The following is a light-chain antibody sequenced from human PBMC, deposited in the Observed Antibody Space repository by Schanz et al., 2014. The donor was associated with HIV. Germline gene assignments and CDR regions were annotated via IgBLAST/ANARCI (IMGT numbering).Light chain of an antibody. CDR2: ATS. Sequence: EIVMTQSPGSLSLSPGGRATLSCGASQRLSSAYLAWYQQKRDQPPRLVIYATSTRAVGIPDRFSGTGSGTDFTLTISRLEPEDFAVYYCHQYGDSRGSFGGGTKVEIK. J-gene: IGKJ4*01. CDR3: HQYGDSRGS. CDR1: QRLSSAY. V-gene: IGKV3-20*01.